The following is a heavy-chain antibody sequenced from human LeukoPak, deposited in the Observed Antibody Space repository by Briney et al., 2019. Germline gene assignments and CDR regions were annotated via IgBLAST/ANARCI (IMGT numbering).Heavy chain of an antibody. CDR3: ARANYDILTGYSYYFDY. CDR1: GYTFTSYD. Sequence: ASVKVSCKASGYTFTSYDINWVRQATGQGLEWMGWMNPNSGNTGYAQKFQGRVTMTRNTSISTAYMELSSLRSEDTAVYYCARANYDILTGYSYYFDYWGQGTLVTVSS. D-gene: IGHD3-9*01. CDR2: MNPNSGNT. V-gene: IGHV1-8*01. J-gene: IGHJ4*02.